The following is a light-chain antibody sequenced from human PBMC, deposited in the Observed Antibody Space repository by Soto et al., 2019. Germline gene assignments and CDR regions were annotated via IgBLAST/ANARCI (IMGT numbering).Light chain of an antibody. V-gene: IGKV1-39*01. Sequence: DIQMTQSPSSLSASVGDRVTITCRASKSITNNLNWYQQKPGKAPKLLIYAASSLENGVPSSFSGSGSGTDFTLTISSLQPEDCATYYCQQTYSAPYSFGQGTKLEIK. J-gene: IGKJ2*01. CDR3: QQTYSAPYS. CDR1: KSITNN. CDR2: AAS.